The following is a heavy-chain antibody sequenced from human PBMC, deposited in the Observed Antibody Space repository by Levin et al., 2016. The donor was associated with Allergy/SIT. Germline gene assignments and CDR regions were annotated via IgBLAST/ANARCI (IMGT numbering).Heavy chain of an antibody. CDR3: ARGVVVKPLYYFDY. CDR2: INHSGST. D-gene: IGHD3-22*01. Sequence: SETLSLTCAVYGGSFSGYYWSWIRQPPGKGLEWIGEINHSGSTNYNPSLKSRVTISVDTSKNQFSLKLSSVTAADTAVYYCARGVVVKPLYYFDYWGQGTLVTVSS. J-gene: IGHJ4*02. V-gene: IGHV4-34*01. CDR1: GGSFSGYY.